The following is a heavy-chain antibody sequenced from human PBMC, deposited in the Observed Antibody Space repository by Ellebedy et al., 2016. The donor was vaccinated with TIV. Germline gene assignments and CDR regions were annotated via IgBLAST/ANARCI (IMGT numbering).Heavy chain of an antibody. Sequence: MPSETLSLTCTVSGDSISDWNYYWGWVRQPPGKGLEWIGGIHYTGTIYHKSSLKSRITVSVDTSKNQFSLKLTSVTASDTALYYCTRQRANRWGRFDPWGQGTLVTVSS. V-gene: IGHV4-39*01. CDR2: IHYTGTI. J-gene: IGHJ5*02. CDR3: TRQRANRWGRFDP. D-gene: IGHD1-26*01. CDR1: GDSISDWNYY.